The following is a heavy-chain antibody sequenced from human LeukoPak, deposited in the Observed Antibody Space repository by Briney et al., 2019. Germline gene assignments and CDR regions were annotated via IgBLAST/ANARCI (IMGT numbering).Heavy chain of an antibody. CDR1: GFTISSYW. CDR3: ATGRSCTSCYLPDY. D-gene: IGHD2-2*01. J-gene: IGHJ4*02. Sequence: GGSLRLSCAASGFTISSYWMSWVRQAPGKGLEWVANINQDGGEKYYVDSVKGRFTISRDNAKNSLYLQMNSLRAEDTAVYHCATGRSCTSCYLPDYWGQGTLVTVSS. CDR2: INQDGGEK. V-gene: IGHV3-7*01.